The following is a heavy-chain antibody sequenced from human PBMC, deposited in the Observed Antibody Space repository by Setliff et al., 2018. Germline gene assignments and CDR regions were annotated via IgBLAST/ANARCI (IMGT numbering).Heavy chain of an antibody. V-gene: IGHV3-43D*04. D-gene: IGHD3-10*01. J-gene: IGHJ4*02. Sequence: GGSLRLSCAAPGFTFDDFAMHWVRQAPGQGLEWVSLISWDGDTTFSADSVKGRFTISRDNSKNSLYLEMTNLRTEDTALYYCAKNREYYGSGAMGYFDYWGRGTLVTVSS. CDR1: GFTFDDFA. CDR2: ISWDGDTT. CDR3: AKNREYYGSGAMGYFDY.